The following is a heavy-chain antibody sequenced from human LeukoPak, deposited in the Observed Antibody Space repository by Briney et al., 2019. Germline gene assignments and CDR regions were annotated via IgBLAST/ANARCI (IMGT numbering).Heavy chain of an antibody. CDR3: ARRTVDTSLVTWFDP. D-gene: IGHD5-18*01. Sequence: SETLSLTCTVSGGSIISNHFWGWIRQPPGKGLEWIGSIYYSGITYYNTSLKSRVTMAVDTSKNQISLHLSSVTAADTAVYYCARRTVDTSLVTWFDPWGQGTMVVVSS. CDR1: GGSIISNHF. V-gene: IGHV4-39*01. CDR2: IYYSGIT. J-gene: IGHJ5*02.